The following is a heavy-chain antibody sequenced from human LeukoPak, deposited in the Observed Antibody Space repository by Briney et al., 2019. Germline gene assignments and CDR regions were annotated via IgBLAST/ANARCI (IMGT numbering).Heavy chain of an antibody. CDR2: ISSSSSTI. J-gene: IGHJ4*02. CDR1: GFTFSSYS. D-gene: IGHD5-18*01. Sequence: GGSLRLSCAAPGFTFSSYSMNWVRQAPGKGLEWVSYISSSSSTIYYADSVKGRFTISRDNSKNTMYLQVNSLRAEDTAVYYCAKRIQSAMAMGYWGQGTLVTVSS. CDR3: AKRIQSAMAMGY. V-gene: IGHV3-48*01.